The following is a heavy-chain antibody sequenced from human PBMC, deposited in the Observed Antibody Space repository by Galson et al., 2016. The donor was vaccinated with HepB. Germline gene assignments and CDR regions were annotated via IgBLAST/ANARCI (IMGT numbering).Heavy chain of an antibody. V-gene: IGHV3-33*01. J-gene: IGHJ3*02. CDR2: IWYDGSNK. D-gene: IGHD2-2*01. CDR3: AAANKVVRAFDI. Sequence: SLRLSCAASGFTFSSYGMHWVRQAPGKGLEWVAVIWYDGSNKYYADSVKGRFTISRDNSKNTLYLQMNSLRAEDTAVYYCAAANKVVRAFDIWGQGTMVTVSS. CDR1: GFTFSSYG.